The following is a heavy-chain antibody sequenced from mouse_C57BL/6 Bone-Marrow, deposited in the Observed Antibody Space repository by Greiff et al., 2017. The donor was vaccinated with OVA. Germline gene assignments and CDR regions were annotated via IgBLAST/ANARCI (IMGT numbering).Heavy chain of an antibody. J-gene: IGHJ2*01. D-gene: IGHD2-1*01. CDR2: IDPSDSYT. CDR1: GYTFTSYW. Sequence: QVHVKQPGAELVRPGTSVKLSCKASGYTFTSYWMHWVKQRPGQGLEWIGVIDPSDSYTNYNQKFKGKATLTVDTSASTAYMQLSSLTSEDSAVYYCARGGNYHYWGQGTTLTVSS. V-gene: IGHV1-59*01. CDR3: ARGGNYHY.